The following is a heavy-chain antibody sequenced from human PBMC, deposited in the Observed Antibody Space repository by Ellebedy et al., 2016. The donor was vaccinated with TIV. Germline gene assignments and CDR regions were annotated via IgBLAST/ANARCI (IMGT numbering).Heavy chain of an antibody. CDR1: GGSFSDYY. J-gene: IGHJ6*02. CDR3: TTVYQDDILGMDV. CDR2: IKSKTDVGTT. Sequence: PSETLSLTCTLYGGSFSDYYWTWIRQPPGKGLEWVGRIKSKTDVGTTDYAAPVKGRFTISRDDSKNTLYLQMNSLKTEDTAVYYCTTVYQDDILGMDVWGQGTTVTVSS. V-gene: IGHV3-15*07. D-gene: IGHD2-8*01.